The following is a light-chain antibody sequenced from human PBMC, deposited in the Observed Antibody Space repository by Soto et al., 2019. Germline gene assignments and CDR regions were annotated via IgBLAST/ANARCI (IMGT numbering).Light chain of an antibody. CDR3: QQYYSTPLT. J-gene: IGKJ4*01. CDR2: WAS. CDR1: QSVLYSSNNKNY. V-gene: IGKV4-1*01. Sequence: DSVMTQSPDSLAVSLGERATINCKPSQSVLYSSNNKNYLAWYQQKPGQPPKLLIYWASTRESGVPDRFSGSGSGTDFTLTISSLQAEDVAVYYCQQYYSTPLTFGGGTKVDIK.